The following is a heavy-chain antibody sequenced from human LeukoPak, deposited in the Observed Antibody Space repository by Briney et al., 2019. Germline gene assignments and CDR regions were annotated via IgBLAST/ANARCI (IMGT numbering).Heavy chain of an antibody. D-gene: IGHD1-1*01. CDR3: ARDSVSRTTYGMDV. CDR2: INPNSGGT. J-gene: IGHJ6*02. CDR1: GYTFTGYY. Sequence: ASLKVSCKASGYTFTGYYMHWVRQAPGQGLEWMGWINPNSGGTNYAQKFQGRVTMTRDTSISTVYMELSRLRSDDTAVYYCARDSVSRTTYGMDVWGQGTTVTVSS. V-gene: IGHV1-2*02.